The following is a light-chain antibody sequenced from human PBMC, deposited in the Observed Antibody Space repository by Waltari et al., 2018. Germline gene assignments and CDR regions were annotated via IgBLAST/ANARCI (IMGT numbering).Light chain of an antibody. CDR1: SSNIGSNY. CDR2: RNN. V-gene: IGLV1-47*01. Sequence: QSVLTQPPSASGTPGQRVTMSCSGSSSNIGSNYVYWYQQFPGTAPKLLIFRNNQRPSGVPDRFSGSKSDSSASLAISGLRSEDEADYYCATWDDSLSGYVVFGGGTKLTVL. J-gene: IGLJ2*01. CDR3: ATWDDSLSGYVV.